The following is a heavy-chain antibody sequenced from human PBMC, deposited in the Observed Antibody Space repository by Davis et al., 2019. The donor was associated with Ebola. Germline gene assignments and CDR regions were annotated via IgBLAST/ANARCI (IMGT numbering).Heavy chain of an antibody. D-gene: IGHD3-9*01. CDR1: GYTFTSYA. J-gene: IGHJ4*02. CDR2: IDTSTGNP. Sequence: ASVKVSCKASGYTFTSYAMHWVRQAPGQGLEWMGWIDTSTGNPTYAQGFAGRFVFSLDTSVSTAYLQISSLKAEDTGVYYCATQIMTGAGWGQGTLVTVSS. V-gene: IGHV7-4-1*02. CDR3: ATQIMTGAG.